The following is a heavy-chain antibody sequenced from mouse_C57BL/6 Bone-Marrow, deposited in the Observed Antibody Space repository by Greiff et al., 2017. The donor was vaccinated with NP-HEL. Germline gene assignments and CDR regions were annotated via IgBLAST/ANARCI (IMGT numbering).Heavy chain of an antibody. V-gene: IGHV3-6*01. D-gene: IGHD2-5*01. CDR2: ISYDGSN. J-gene: IGHJ3*01. Sequence: ESGPGLVKPSQSLSLTCSVTGYSITSGYYWNWIRQFPGNKLEWMGYISYDGSNNYNPSLKNRISITRDPSKNQFFLKLNSVTTEDTATYYCARGSNYPFAYWGQGTLVTVSA. CDR3: ARGSNYPFAY. CDR1: GYSITSGYY.